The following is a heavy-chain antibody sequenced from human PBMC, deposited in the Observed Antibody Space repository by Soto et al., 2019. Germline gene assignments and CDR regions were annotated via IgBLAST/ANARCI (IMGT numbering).Heavy chain of an antibody. Sequence: GGSLRLACECSGFTFISYAMSWVRQAPGKGLEWVSAISGSGGTTYYAESVKGRFTVSRDKSNNTLYLQMNSLRAEDTAVYYCAKSASFWTAYPADLWGQGTLVTVSS. CDR2: ISGSGGTT. D-gene: IGHD3-3*01. CDR1: GFTFISYA. J-gene: IGHJ5*02. CDR3: AKSASFWTAYPADL. V-gene: IGHV3-23*01.